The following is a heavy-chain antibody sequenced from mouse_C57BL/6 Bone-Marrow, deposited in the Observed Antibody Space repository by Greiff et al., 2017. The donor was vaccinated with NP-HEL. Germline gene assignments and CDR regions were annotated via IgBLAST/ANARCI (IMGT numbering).Heavy chain of an antibody. CDR3: ARQFPYYDGSSRGY. V-gene: IGHV5-2*01. Sequence: EVQRVESGGGLVQPGESLKLSCESNEYAFPSHDMSWFRKTPEKRLVLVAAINSDGGSTYYPATMERRFIISRDNTKKTLYLQMSSLRFEDTASYYCARQFPYYDGSSRGYWGQGTTLTVSS. D-gene: IGHD1-1*01. J-gene: IGHJ2*01. CDR1: EYAFPSHD. CDR2: INSDGGST.